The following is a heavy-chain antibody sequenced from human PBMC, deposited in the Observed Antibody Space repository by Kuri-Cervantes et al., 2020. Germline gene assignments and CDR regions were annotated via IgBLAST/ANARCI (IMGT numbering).Heavy chain of an antibody. CDR2: ISAYNGNT. D-gene: IGHD4-17*01. CDR3: ARAYDYGDYVGAFDI. J-gene: IGHJ3*02. V-gene: IGHV1-18*04. Sequence: ASVKVSCKGSGYSFTSYWIGWVRQAPGQGLEWRGWISAYNGNTNYAQKLQGRVTMTTDTSTSTAYMELRSLRSDDTAVYYCARAYDYGDYVGAFDIWGQGTMVTVSS. CDR1: GYSFTSYW.